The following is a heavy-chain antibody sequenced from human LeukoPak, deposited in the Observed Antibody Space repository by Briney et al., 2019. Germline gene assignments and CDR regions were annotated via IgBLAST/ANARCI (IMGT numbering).Heavy chain of an antibody. V-gene: IGHV1-18*01. CDR3: AREKSQIAVAGTAVFDY. J-gene: IGHJ4*02. CDR2: ISGYNGNT. Sequence: ASVRVSCKASGYTFTSYGISWVRQAPGQGLEWMGWISGYNGNTNYAQKFQGRVTMTTDTSTSTVFMELRSLRSDDTAVYYCAREKSQIAVAGTAVFDYWGQGTLVTVSS. D-gene: IGHD6-19*01. CDR1: GYTFTSYG.